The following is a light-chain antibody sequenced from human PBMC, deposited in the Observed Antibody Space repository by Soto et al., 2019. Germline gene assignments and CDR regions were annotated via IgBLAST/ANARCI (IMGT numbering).Light chain of an antibody. CDR1: SSDVGGYNY. CDR3: SSFTGSDNVYV. CDR2: EVS. Sequence: QSALTQPASVSGSPGQSITISCTGTSSDVGGYNYVSWYQQHPGKAPKLMIYEVSKRSSRVSDRFSGSKSGNTASLTVSGLQAEDEAEYYCSSFTGSDNVYVFGTGTKVTVL. V-gene: IGLV2-8*01. J-gene: IGLJ1*01.